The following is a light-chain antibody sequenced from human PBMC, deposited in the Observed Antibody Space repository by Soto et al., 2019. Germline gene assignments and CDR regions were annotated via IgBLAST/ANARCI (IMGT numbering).Light chain of an antibody. Sequence: EIVMTQSPATLSVSPGERATLSCRASESIGSNLAWYQQRPGQGPRLLIYGASTRATGIPARFRGSGSGTEFTLNINGLESEDFVVYYCHQYDNWPPTFDGGAKVEIK. V-gene: IGKV3-15*01. CDR2: GAS. J-gene: IGKJ4*01. CDR1: ESIGSN. CDR3: HQYDNWPPT.